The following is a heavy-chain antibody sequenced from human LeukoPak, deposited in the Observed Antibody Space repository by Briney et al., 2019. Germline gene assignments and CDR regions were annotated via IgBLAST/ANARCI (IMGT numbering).Heavy chain of an antibody. Sequence: PGGSLRLSCAASGFSFSNYWVSWVRQAPGKGLEWVANIKQDGREGNYVDSVKGRFTISRDNAKNSLYLQMNSLRVEDTAVYFCARDDNSGYLTFDHWGQGTLVTVSS. CDR3: ARDDNSGYLTFDH. J-gene: IGHJ4*02. CDR2: IKQDGREG. D-gene: IGHD3-22*01. CDR1: GFSFSNYW. V-gene: IGHV3-7*01.